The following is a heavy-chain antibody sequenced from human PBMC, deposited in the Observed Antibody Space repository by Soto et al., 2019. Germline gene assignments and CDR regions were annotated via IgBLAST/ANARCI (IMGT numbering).Heavy chain of an antibody. D-gene: IGHD4-17*01. CDR2: INHSGST. CDR1: GGSFSGYY. J-gene: IGHJ4*02. CDR3: ARGEVYGDAYYFDY. Sequence: SETLSLTCAVYGGSFSGYYWSWIRQPPGKGLEWIGEINHSGSTNYNPSLKSRVTISVDTSKNQFSLKLSSVTAADTAVYYCARGEVYGDAYYFDYGGQGTLVTVAS. V-gene: IGHV4-34*01.